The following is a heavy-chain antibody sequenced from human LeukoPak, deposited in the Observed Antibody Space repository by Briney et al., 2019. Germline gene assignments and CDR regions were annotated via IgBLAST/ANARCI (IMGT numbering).Heavy chain of an antibody. CDR2: INPNSGGA. CDR1: GYTFTGYY. J-gene: IGHJ4*02. Sequence: ASVKVSCKASGYTFTGYYMHWVRQAPGQGLEWMGWINPNSGGANYAQKFQGRVTMTRDTSISTAYMELSRLRSDDTAVYYCARGSDDFWSGYSPSYWGQGTLVTVSS. CDR3: ARGSDDFWSGYSPSY. D-gene: IGHD3-3*01. V-gene: IGHV1-2*02.